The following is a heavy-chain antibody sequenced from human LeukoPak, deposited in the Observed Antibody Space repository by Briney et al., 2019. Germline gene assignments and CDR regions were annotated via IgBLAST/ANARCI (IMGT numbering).Heavy chain of an antibody. CDR2: INPSGGST. D-gene: IGHD5-18*01. Sequence: GASVKVSCKASGYTFTSYYMHWVRQAPGQGLEWMGIINPSGGSTSYAQKFQGRVTMTRDTSTSTVYMELSSLRSEDTAVYYCARGGYSYGHGRYYYYYYMDVWGKGTTVTVSS. CDR3: ARGGYSYGHGRYYYYYYMDV. V-gene: IGHV1-46*01. CDR1: GYTFTSYY. J-gene: IGHJ6*03.